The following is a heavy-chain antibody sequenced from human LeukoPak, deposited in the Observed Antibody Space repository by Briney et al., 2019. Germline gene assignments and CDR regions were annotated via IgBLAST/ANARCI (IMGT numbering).Heavy chain of an antibody. CDR2: IKQDGREK. V-gene: IGHV3-7*01. CDR1: GFTSTSYS. Sequence: GGSLRLSCAASGFTSTSYSTSWVRQAPGKGLGWVANIKQDGREKYYVDSVKGRFSISRDNAQNSLYLQMNRLRAEDTAVYYCARGRVTMVRSRSYYYYYMDVWGKGTTVTVSS. D-gene: IGHD3-10*01. J-gene: IGHJ6*03. CDR3: ARGRVTMVRSRSYYYYYMDV.